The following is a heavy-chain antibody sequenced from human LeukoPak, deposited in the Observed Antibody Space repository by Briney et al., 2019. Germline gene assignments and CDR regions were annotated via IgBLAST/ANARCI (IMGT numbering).Heavy chain of an antibody. Sequence: SETLSLTGNVSGSSISNGFFWAWIRQSPGKGLEWIGSIQNGGGSYYNPSLKSRTTMSVDTSKNQFSLKLTSVTAADTAVFYCARGMGRFCTSSSCYLSFVYWGQGTLVTVSS. CDR1: GSSISNGFF. CDR2: IQNGGGS. CDR3: ARGMGRFCTSSSCYLSFVY. V-gene: IGHV4-38-2*02. D-gene: IGHD2-2*01. J-gene: IGHJ4*02.